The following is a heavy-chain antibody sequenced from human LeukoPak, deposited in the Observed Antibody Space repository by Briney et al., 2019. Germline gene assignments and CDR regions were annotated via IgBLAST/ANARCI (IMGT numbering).Heavy chain of an antibody. D-gene: IGHD6-13*01. CDR3: ARVGYSSSWYKEDFDY. CDR1: GGSLSGYY. Sequence: SETLSLTCAVDGGSLSGYYWSWIRQPAGKGLEWIGEIKHSGSTNYNPSPKSRVTISVDTSKNQFSLQLSSVTAADTAVYYCARVGYSSSWYKEDFDYWGQGTLVTVSS. V-gene: IGHV4-34*01. CDR2: IKHSGST. J-gene: IGHJ4*02.